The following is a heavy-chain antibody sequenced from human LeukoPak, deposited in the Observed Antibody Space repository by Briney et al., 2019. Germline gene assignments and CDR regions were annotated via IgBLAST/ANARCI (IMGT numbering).Heavy chain of an antibody. D-gene: IGHD3-10*01. Sequence: GGSLRLSCAASGFTFSSYGMHWVRQAPGKGLEWVAVISYDGSNKYYADSVRGRFTISRDNSKNTLYLQINSLRAEDTAVYYCAKDRAVRGVIEVDYWGQGTLVTVSS. CDR1: GFTFSSYG. V-gene: IGHV3-30*18. J-gene: IGHJ4*02. CDR2: ISYDGSNK. CDR3: AKDRAVRGVIEVDY.